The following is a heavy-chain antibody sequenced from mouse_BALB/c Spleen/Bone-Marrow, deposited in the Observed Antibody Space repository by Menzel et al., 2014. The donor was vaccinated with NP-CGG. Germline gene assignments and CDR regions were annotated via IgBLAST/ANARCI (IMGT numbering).Heavy chain of an antibody. CDR2: INPDSSTI. CDR3: ARLGYYGGFAY. D-gene: IGHD2-3*01. Sequence: VQLQQSGGGLVQPGGSLKLSCAASGFDFSRYWMSWVRQAPGKGLEWIGEINPDSSTINYTPSLKDKFIISRDNAKNTLYLQMSKVRSEDTALYYCARLGYYGGFAYWGQETLVTVSA. CDR1: GFDFSRYW. J-gene: IGHJ3*01. V-gene: IGHV4-1*02.